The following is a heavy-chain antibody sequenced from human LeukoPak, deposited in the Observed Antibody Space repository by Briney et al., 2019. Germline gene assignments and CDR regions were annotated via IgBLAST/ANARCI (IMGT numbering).Heavy chain of an antibody. J-gene: IGHJ4*02. CDR2: ISTYSGHT. D-gene: IGHD3-16*01. CDR1: GYTFTSYG. Sequence: GASVKVSCKASGYTFTSYGISWMRQAPGQGLEWMGWISTYSGHTDYAQKFQGRVTMTTDTPTGTAYMELRSLRSDDTAVYYCAGGGTDFDYWGQGTLVTVSS. V-gene: IGHV1-18*04. CDR3: AGGGTDFDY.